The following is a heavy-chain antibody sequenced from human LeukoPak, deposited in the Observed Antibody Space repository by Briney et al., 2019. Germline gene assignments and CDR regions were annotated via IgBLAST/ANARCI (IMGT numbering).Heavy chain of an antibody. J-gene: IGHJ4*02. Sequence: SETLSLTCTVSGGSISSSSYYWGWIRQPPGKGLEWIGEINHSGSTNYNPSLKSRVTISVDTSKNQFSLKLSSVTAADTAVYYCARLIAALTGPDPVDYWGQGTLVTVSS. CDR2: INHSGST. D-gene: IGHD3-9*01. CDR1: GGSISSSSYY. V-gene: IGHV4-39*07. CDR3: ARLIAALTGPDPVDY.